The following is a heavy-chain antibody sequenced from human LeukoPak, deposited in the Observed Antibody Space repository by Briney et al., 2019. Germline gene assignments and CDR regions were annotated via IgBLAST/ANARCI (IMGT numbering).Heavy chain of an antibody. J-gene: IGHJ4*02. Sequence: GGSLRLSCAASGFTFSSYAMHWVRQAPGKGLEYVSAISSNGGSTHYANSVKGRFTISRDNSKNTLYLHMGSLRAEDMAVYYCARDIAPAGLFFDYWGQGTLVTVSS. CDR1: GFTFSSYA. CDR2: ISSNGGST. CDR3: ARDIAPAGLFFDY. D-gene: IGHD6-13*01. V-gene: IGHV3-64*01.